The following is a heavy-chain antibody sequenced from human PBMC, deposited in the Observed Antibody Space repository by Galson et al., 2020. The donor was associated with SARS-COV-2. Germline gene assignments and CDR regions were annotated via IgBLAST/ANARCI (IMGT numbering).Heavy chain of an antibody. J-gene: IGHJ4*02. CDR3: ARDGHTAMVFDY. V-gene: IGHV3-21*01. D-gene: IGHD5-18*01. Sequence: GESLKISCAASGFTFSSYSMNWVRQAPGKGLEWVSSISSSSSYIYYADSVKGRFTISRDNAKNSLYLQMNSLRAEDTAVYYCARDGHTAMVFDYWGQGTLVTVSS. CDR2: ISSSSSYI. CDR1: GFTFSSYS.